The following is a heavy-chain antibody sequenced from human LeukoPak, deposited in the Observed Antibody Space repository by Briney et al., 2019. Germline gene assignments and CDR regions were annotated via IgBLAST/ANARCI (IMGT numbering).Heavy chain of an antibody. Sequence: GGPLRLSCAASGFIFSSYWMSWDRQAPGKGLEWVANIKQDGSEKYYVDSVKSRFTISRDNAKNSLYLQMNSLRAEDTAVYYCAREERFDPWGQGTLVTVSS. CDR1: GFIFSSYW. J-gene: IGHJ5*02. V-gene: IGHV3-7*01. CDR2: IKQDGSEK. D-gene: IGHD5-24*01. CDR3: AREERFDP.